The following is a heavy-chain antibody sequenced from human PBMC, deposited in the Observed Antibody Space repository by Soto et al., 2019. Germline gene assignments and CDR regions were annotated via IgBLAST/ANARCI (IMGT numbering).Heavy chain of an antibody. Sequence: QVQLVQSGAEVKKPGSSVKVSCKASGGTFSSYAISWVRQAPGQGLEWMGGIIPIFGTANYAQKFQGRVTITADKSTSTAYMELSRLISEDTAVYYCARSEDSSSWPYNPYSYYYGMDVCGQGTTVTVSS. CDR2: IIPIFGTA. D-gene: IGHD6-13*01. V-gene: IGHV1-69*06. CDR1: GGTFSSYA. J-gene: IGHJ6*02. CDR3: ARSEDSSSWPYNPYSYYYGMDV.